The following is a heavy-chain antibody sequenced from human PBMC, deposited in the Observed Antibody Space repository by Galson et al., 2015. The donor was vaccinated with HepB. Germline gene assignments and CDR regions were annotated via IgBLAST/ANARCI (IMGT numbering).Heavy chain of an antibody. CDR2: ISAYNGNT. V-gene: IGHV1-18*04. D-gene: IGHD3-22*01. CDR1: GYTFTSYG. Sequence: SVKVSCKASGYTFTSYGISWVRQAPGQGLEWMGWISAYNGNTNYAQKLQDRVTMTTDTSTSTAYMELRSLRSDDTAVYYCARVGITMIVNTPWYFDLWGRGTLVTVSS. CDR3: ARVGITMIVNTPWYFDL. J-gene: IGHJ2*01.